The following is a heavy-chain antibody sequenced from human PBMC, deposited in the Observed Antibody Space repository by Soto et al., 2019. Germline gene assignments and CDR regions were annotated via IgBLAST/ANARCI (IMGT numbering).Heavy chain of an antibody. D-gene: IGHD3-22*01. CDR2: ISYDGSNK. CDR1: GFTFSSYA. V-gene: IGHV3-30-3*01. J-gene: IGHJ4*02. CDR3: ARGTEDSSGYSVDY. Sequence: QVQLVESGGGVVQPGRSLRLSCAASGFTFSSYAMHWVRQAPGKGLEWVAVISYDGSNKYYADSVKGRFTISRDNSKNTLYLQMNSLRAEDTAVYYCARGTEDSSGYSVDYWGQGTLVTVSS.